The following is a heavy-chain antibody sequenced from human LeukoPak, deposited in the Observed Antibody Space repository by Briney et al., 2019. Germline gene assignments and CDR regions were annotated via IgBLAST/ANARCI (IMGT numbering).Heavy chain of an antibody. Sequence: GGSLRLSCAASGFTSDDYGMSWVRQAPGKGLEWVSGISWNGGSTGYADSVKGRFTISRDNNKNSLYLQMNGLRTDDTGLYYCVKGRRRGYAYGTLESWGQGTLVTVSS. J-gene: IGHJ4*02. V-gene: IGHV3-20*04. CDR2: ISWNGGST. D-gene: IGHD5-18*01. CDR3: VKGRRRGYAYGTLES. CDR1: GFTSDDYG.